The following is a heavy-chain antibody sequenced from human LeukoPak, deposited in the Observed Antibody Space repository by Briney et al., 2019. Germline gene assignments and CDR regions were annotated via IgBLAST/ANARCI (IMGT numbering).Heavy chain of an antibody. CDR2: INTDGSST. CDR3: ASASYSSYYYDNSGYRH. J-gene: IGHJ1*01. V-gene: IGHV3-74*01. D-gene: IGHD3-22*01. CDR1: GFTFSSYW. Sequence: GGSLRLSCAASGFTFSSYWMHWVRQAPGKGLVWVSRINTDGSSTSYADSVKGRFTISRDNSKNTLYLQMNSLRAEDTAVYYCASASYSSYYYDNSGYRHWGQGTLVTVSS.